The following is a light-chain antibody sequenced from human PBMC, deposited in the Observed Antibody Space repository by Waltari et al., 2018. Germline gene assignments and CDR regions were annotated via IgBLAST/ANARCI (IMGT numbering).Light chain of an antibody. Sequence: DIQMTQSPSSLSASVGDRVTLTCRASQNIGSSLNWYQHKPGKAPNLLIYAASSLQSGVPSRFSGSGSESGTDFTLTISSLHPEDFAIYYCHQSYSTPTFGPGTKVDIK. V-gene: IGKV1-39*01. CDR1: QNIGSS. J-gene: IGKJ3*01. CDR3: HQSYSTPT. CDR2: AAS.